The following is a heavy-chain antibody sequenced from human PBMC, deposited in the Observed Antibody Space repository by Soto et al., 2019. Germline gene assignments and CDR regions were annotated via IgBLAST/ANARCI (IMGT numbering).Heavy chain of an antibody. V-gene: IGHV4-34*01. CDR1: GGSFSGYY. D-gene: IGHD6-13*01. CDR3: ARGLLAAAGTIWFDP. CDR2: INHSGST. J-gene: IGHJ5*02. Sequence: QVQLQQWGAGLLKPSENLSLTCAVYGGSFSGYYWSWIRQPPGKGLEWIGEINHSGSTNYNPSLKSRVTISVDTSKNQFSLKLSSVTAADTAVYYCARGLLAAAGTIWFDPWGQGTLVTVSS.